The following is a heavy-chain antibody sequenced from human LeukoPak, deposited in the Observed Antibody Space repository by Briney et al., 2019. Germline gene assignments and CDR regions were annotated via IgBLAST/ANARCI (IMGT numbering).Heavy chain of an antibody. CDR3: ARGKLGYYDAFDI. D-gene: IGHD3-22*01. CDR2: IIPIFGTA. V-gene: IGHV1-69*05. CDR1: GGTFGGYA. J-gene: IGHJ3*02. Sequence: GASVKVSCKASGGTFGGYAIGWVGQAPGKGLEWMGRIIPIFGTANYAQKFQGRVTITTDESTSTAYMELSSLRSEDTAVYYCARGKLGYYDAFDIWGQGTMVTVSS.